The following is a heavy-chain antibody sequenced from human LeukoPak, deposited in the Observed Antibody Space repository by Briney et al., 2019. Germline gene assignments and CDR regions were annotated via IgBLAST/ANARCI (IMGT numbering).Heavy chain of an antibody. J-gene: IGHJ4*02. CDR1: GFTFSSYS. Sequence: PGGSLRLSCAASGFTFSSYSMNWVRQAPGKGLEWVSSISSSSSYIYYADSVKGRFTISRDNAKNPLYLQMNSLRAEDTAVYYCAKGGSAKFDYWGQGTLVTVSS. V-gene: IGHV3-21*01. D-gene: IGHD6-25*01. CDR3: AKGGSAKFDY. CDR2: ISSSSSYI.